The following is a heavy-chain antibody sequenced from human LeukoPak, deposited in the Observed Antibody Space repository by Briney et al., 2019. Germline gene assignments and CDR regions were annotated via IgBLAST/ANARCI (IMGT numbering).Heavy chain of an antibody. CDR2: IIPIFGTA. J-gene: IGHJ6*03. CDR1: GGTFSSYA. Sequence: SVKVSCKASGGTFSSYAISWVRQAPGQGLEWMGGIIPIFGTANYAQKFHGRVTITADESTSPAYMGLISLKSEDTAVYYRARRSFSSYHFWSGYPYYYYYMDVWGKGTTVTVSS. CDR3: ARRSFSSYHFWSGYPYYYYYMDV. D-gene: IGHD3-3*01. V-gene: IGHV1-69*13.